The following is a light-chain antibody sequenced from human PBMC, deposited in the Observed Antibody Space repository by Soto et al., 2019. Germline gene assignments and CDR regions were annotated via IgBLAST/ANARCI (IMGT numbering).Light chain of an antibody. CDR2: DAS. J-gene: IGKJ4*01. Sequence: EIVMTQSPATLSVSPGERATLSCRASQSVSILLAWYQQKPGQAPRLLIYDASTRASGIPVRFSGTGYGTDFTLTISSLEPGDFAVYYCQQRSNWPLLTFGGGTKVDIK. CDR3: QQRSNWPLLT. CDR1: QSVSIL. V-gene: IGKV3-11*01.